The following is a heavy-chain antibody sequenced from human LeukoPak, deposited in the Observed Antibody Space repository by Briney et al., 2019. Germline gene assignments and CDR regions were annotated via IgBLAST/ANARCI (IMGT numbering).Heavy chain of an antibody. CDR2: IYYSGST. CDR1: GGSISSSSYY. CDR3: AREEEYTNEFDY. J-gene: IGHJ4*02. Sequence: PSETLSLTCTVSGGSISSSSYYWGWIRQPPGKGLEWIGSIYYSGSTYYNPSLKSRVTISVDTSKNQFSLKLSSVTAADTAVYYCAREEEYTNEFDYWGQGTLVTVSS. V-gene: IGHV4-39*07. D-gene: IGHD6-6*01.